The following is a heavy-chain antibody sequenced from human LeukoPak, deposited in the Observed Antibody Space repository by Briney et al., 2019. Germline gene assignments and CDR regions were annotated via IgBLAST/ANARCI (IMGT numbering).Heavy chain of an antibody. CDR1: GYTFTGYY. V-gene: IGHV1-2*06. CDR3: ARVFSNSSSWYGY. D-gene: IGHD6-13*01. J-gene: IGHJ4*02. CDR2: INPNSGGT. Sequence: EASVKVSCKASGYTFTGYYMHRVRQAPGQGLEWMGRINPNSGGTNYAQKFQGRVTMTRDTSISTAYLELSRLRSDDTAVYYCARVFSNSSSWYGYWGQGTLVTVSS.